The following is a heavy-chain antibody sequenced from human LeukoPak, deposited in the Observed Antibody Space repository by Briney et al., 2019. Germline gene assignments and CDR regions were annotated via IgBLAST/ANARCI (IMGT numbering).Heavy chain of an antibody. CDR3: AKKASGWYTLDAFDI. V-gene: IGHV3-30*02. CDR1: GFTFSSYG. J-gene: IGHJ3*02. CDR2: IRYDGSNK. D-gene: IGHD6-19*01. Sequence: PGGSLRLSCAASGFTFSSYGMHWVRQAPGKGLEWVAFIRYDGSNKYYADSVKGRFTISRDNSKNTLYLQMNSLRAEDTAVYYCAKKASGWYTLDAFDIWGQGTMVTVSS.